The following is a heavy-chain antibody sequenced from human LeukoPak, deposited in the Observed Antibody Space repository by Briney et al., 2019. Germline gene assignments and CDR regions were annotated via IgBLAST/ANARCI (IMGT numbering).Heavy chain of an antibody. CDR2: IIPILGIA. CDR3: ASGGYYYDSSGYTFNWFDP. CDR1: GGTFSSYA. D-gene: IGHD3-22*01. J-gene: IGHJ5*02. Sequence: SVKVSCKASGGTFSSYAISWVRQAPGQGLEWTGRIIPILGIANYAQKFQGRVTITADKSTSTAYMELSSLRSEDTAVYYCASGGYYYDSSGYTFNWFDPWGQGTLVTVSS. V-gene: IGHV1-69*04.